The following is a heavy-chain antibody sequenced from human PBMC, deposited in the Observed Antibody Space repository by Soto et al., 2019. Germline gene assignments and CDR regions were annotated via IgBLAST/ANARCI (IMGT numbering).Heavy chain of an antibody. CDR1: GGSISSSSYY. CDR2: IYYSGST. CDR3: ARHYGGSECFDY. Sequence: PSETLSLTCTVSGGSISSSSYYWGWIRQPPGKGLEWIGSIYYSGSTYYNPSLKSRVTISVDTSKNQFSLKLSSVTAADTAVYYCARHYGGSECFDYWGQGTLVTVSS. D-gene: IGHD3-16*01. J-gene: IGHJ4*02. V-gene: IGHV4-39*01.